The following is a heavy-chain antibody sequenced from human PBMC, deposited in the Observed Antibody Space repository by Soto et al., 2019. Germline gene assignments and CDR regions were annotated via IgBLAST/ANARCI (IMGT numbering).Heavy chain of an antibody. Sequence: QVQLVESGGGVVQPGRSLRLSCAASGFTFSSYAMHWVRQAPGKGLEWVAVISYDGSNKYYADSVKGRFTISRDNSKNTLYLQMNSLRAEDTAVYYCARDRYSGRTDRFDYWGQGTLVTVSS. CDR2: ISYDGSNK. CDR1: GFTFSSYA. J-gene: IGHJ4*02. V-gene: IGHV3-30-3*01. CDR3: ARDRYSGRTDRFDY. D-gene: IGHD1-26*01.